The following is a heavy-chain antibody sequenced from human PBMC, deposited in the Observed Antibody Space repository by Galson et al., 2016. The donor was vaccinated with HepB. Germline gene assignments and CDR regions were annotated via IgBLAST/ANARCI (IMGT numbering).Heavy chain of an antibody. V-gene: IGHV3-30-3*01. CDR2: ISFDGTKK. CDR1: EFDFSNYA. J-gene: IGHJ4*02. Sequence: SLRLSCAASEFDFSNYAMHWVRQAPGKGLEWVAVISFDGTKKFYADSVKGRFIISRDNSINTLSLQMNRLTSEDTAVYYCATDWEQGVVGKGWDFWGQGTLVIVSS. D-gene: IGHD1/OR15-1a*01. CDR3: ATDWEQGVVGKGWDF.